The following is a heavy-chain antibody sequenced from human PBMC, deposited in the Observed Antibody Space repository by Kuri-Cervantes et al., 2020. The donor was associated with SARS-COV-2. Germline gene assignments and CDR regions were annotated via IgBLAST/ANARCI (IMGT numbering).Heavy chain of an antibody. CDR3: ARGSFYSYGYDAFDI. V-gene: IGHV3-74*01. CDR2: INSDGSST. J-gene: IGHJ3*02. CDR1: GFTFSSYW. D-gene: IGHD5-18*01. Sequence: GESLKISCAASGFTFSSYWMHCVRQAPGKGLVWVSRINSDGSSTSYADSVKGRFTISRDNAKNTLYLQMNSLRAEDTAVYYCARGSFYSYGYDAFDIRGQGTMVTVSS.